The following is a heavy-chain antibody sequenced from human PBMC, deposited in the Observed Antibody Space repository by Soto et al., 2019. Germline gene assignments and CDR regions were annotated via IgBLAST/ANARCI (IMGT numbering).Heavy chain of an antibody. D-gene: IGHD3-3*01. CDR2: ISYDGSNK. CDR3: AKDHAIFGVPYYYYGMDV. J-gene: IGHJ6*02. V-gene: IGHV3-30*18. Sequence: QVQLVESGGGVVQPGRSLRLSCAASGFTFSSYGMHWVRQAPGKGLEWVAVISYDGSNKYYADSVKGRFTISRGNSKNTLYLQMNSLRAEDTAVYYCAKDHAIFGVPYYYYGMDVWGQGTTVTVSS. CDR1: GFTFSSYG.